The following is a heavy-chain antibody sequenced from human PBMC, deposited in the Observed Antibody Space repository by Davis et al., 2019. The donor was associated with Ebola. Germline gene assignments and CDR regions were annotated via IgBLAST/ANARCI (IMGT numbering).Heavy chain of an antibody. J-gene: IGHJ5*02. V-gene: IGHV4-39*01. CDR3: ASVTYYYGSGSP. CDR1: GGSISSSSYY. CDR2: IYYSVST. Sequence: SETLSLTCTVSGGSISSSSYYCGWIRQPPGKGLDWIGSIYYSVSTYYNPSLKSRVTISVDTSKNQFSLKLSSVTAADTAVYYCASVTYYYGSGSPWGQGTLVTVSS. D-gene: IGHD3-10*01.